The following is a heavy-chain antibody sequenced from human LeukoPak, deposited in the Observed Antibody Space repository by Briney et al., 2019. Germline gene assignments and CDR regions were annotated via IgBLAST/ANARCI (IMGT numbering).Heavy chain of an antibody. Sequence: GASVKLSCKVSGYTLTELSMHWVRQAPGKGLEWMGGFDPEDGETIYAQKFQGRVTMTEATSTDTAYMELSSLRSEDTAVYYCATVDGSYSGSYYYFDYWGQGTLVTVSS. CDR3: ATVDGSYSGSYYYFDY. V-gene: IGHV1-24*01. CDR1: GYTLTELS. J-gene: IGHJ4*02. CDR2: FDPEDGET. D-gene: IGHD1-26*01.